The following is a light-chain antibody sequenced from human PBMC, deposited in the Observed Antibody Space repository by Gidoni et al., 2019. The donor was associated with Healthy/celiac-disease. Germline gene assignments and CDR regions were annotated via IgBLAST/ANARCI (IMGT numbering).Light chain of an antibody. J-gene: IGKJ1*01. CDR2: SAT. CDR3: QQFGFSPWT. V-gene: IGKV3-20*01. Sequence: EIVLTQSPGTLSLFPGERAVLSSRASQTVGCSYIAWYQKKVGQPPRLLFYSATDRATGVPDRFIGSGSGTDFTLTISRLDPEDFGVYYCQQFGFSPWTFXQXTKVDIK. CDR1: QTVGCSY.